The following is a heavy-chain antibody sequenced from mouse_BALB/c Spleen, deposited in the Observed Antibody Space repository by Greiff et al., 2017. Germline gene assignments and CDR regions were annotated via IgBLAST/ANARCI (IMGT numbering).Heavy chain of an antibody. D-gene: IGHD2-4*01. CDR3: ARHVFYYDYDRYYFDY. CDR2: ISSGGGST. Sequence: EVKVVESGGGLVKPGGSLKLSCAASGFAFSSYDMSWVRQTPEKRLEWVAYISSGGGSTYYPDTVKGRFTISRDNAKNTLYLQMSSLTSEDTAMYYCARHVFYYDYDRYYFDYWGQGTTLTVSS. CDR1: GFAFSSYD. J-gene: IGHJ2*01. V-gene: IGHV5-12-1*01.